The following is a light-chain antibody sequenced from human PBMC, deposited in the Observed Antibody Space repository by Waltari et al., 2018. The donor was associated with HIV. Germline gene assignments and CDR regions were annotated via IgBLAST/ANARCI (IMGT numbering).Light chain of an antibody. V-gene: IGLV1-44*01. Sequence: QSVLTQPPSASGTPGQIVTISCSGNTYNIGTNSVNWYQQFPGAAPKLLSYSNNQRPSGVPARFSGSKSGTSASLAISGLQSEDEADYFCAAWDDTLNGLFGGGTKLTVL. CDR2: SNN. CDR1: TYNIGTNS. CDR3: AAWDDTLNGL. J-gene: IGLJ2*01.